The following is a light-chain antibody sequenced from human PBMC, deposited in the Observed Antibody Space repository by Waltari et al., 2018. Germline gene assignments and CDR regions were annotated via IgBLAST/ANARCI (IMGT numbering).Light chain of an antibody. Sequence: QTVVTQEPSLTVSPGGTVTLTCPSSTGAVTSGFYPNWFQQKPGQAPRTLIYNTSNKHSWTPARFSGSLLGGKAALTLSGVQPEDEAEYFCLLYYGGVWVFGGGTKLTVL. CDR3: LLYYGGVWV. V-gene: IGLV7-43*01. CDR1: TGAVTSGFY. CDR2: NTS. J-gene: IGLJ3*02.